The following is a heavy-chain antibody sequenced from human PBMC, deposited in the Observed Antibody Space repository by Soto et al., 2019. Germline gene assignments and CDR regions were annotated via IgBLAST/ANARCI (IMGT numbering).Heavy chain of an antibody. D-gene: IGHD3-22*01. CDR1: GFTFSSYA. CDR2: ISGSGGST. J-gene: IGHJ4*02. CDR3: AKALSYYDSRGYYPFDC. Sequence: EVQLLESGGGLVQPGGSLRLSCAASGFTFSSYAMSWVRQAPGKGLEWVAAISGSGGSTYYADSVKGRFTISRDNSKNTLYLQMNSLRADDTAVYYCAKALSYYDSRGYYPFDCWGKGTLVTVSS. V-gene: IGHV3-23*01.